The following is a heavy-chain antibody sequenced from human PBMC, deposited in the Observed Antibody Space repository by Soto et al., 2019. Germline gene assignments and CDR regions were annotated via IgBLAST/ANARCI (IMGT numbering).Heavy chain of an antibody. J-gene: IGHJ4*02. CDR3: AREVRTSGWFRRLDS. CDR1: GFTFNDYY. D-gene: IGHD6-19*01. CDR2: ISGGGSTT. V-gene: IGHV3-11*01. Sequence: QVQLVESGGGLVKPGGSLRLSCAVSGFTFNDYYMSWVRQAPGKGLEWISYISGGGSTTYHADSVRGRFTISRDNAKNSLFLQINSLRAEDTAVYYCAREVRTSGWFRRLDSWGQGILVTVSS.